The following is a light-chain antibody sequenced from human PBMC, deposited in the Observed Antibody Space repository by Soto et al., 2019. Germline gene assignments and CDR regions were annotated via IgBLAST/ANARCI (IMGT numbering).Light chain of an antibody. CDR1: QSISSW. CDR3: QQYNSYPWT. V-gene: IGKV1-5*03. CDR2: KAS. J-gene: IGKJ1*01. Sequence: DIQMTQSPSTLSASVGDRVTITCRASQSISSWLAWYQQKPGKAPKPLIYKASSLESGVPSRFSGSGSGTEFTRTINSLQPDDFATYYCQQYNSYPWTFGQGTKVEIK.